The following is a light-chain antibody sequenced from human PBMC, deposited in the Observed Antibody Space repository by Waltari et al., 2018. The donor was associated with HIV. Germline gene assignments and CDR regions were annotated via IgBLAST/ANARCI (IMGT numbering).Light chain of an antibody. Sequence: QSALTQPPSAAGSPGQSVTISCPGVSSAPGPCKYVSWYQQHTGKAPTLIIHENMKPPSGVPDRFSGSKSGDTASLTVSGLQAEDEADYYCNSYTGTRKMFGGGTKLTVL. CDR1: SSAPGPCKY. V-gene: IGLV2-8*01. CDR3: NSYTGTRKM. CDR2: ENM. J-gene: IGLJ3*02.